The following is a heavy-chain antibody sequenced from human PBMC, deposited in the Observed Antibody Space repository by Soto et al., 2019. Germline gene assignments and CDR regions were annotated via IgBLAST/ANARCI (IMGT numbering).Heavy chain of an antibody. CDR1: GYTFTSYD. CDR2: MNPNSGNT. CDR3: ARVITVTRSDAFDI. Sequence: ASVKVSCKASGYTFTSYDINWVRQATGQGLEWMGWMNPNSGNTGYAQKFQGRVTSTRNTSISTAYMELSSLRSEDTAVYYCARVITVTRSDAFDIWGQGTMVTVSS. V-gene: IGHV1-8*01. J-gene: IGHJ3*02. D-gene: IGHD4-17*01.